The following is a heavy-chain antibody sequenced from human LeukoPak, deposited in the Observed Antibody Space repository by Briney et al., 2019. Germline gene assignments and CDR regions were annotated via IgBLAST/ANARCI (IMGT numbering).Heavy chain of an antibody. CDR3: ARSRVPDCSSTSCYLTNWFDP. CDR2: ISYDGSNK. J-gene: IGHJ5*02. CDR1: GFTFSSYA. Sequence: GGSLRLSCAASGFTFSSYAMHWVRQAPGKGLEWVAVISYDGSNKYYADSVKGRFTISRDNSQNTLYLQMNSLRAEDTAVYYCARSRVPDCSSTSCYLTNWFDPWGQGTLVTVSS. D-gene: IGHD2-2*01. V-gene: IGHV3-30-3*01.